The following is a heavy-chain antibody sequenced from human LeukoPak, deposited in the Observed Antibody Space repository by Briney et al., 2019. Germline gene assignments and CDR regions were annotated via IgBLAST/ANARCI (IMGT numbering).Heavy chain of an antibody. D-gene: IGHD3-10*02. CDR3: ASSNYVSTDY. V-gene: IGHV4-39*01. J-gene: IGHJ4*02. CDR1: GGSISSSSYY. Sequence: SETLSLTCTVSGGSISSSSYYWGWIRQPPGKGLEWIGSIYYSGSTYYNPSLKSRVTISVDTSKNQFSLKLSSVTAADTAVYYCASSNYVSTDYWGQGTLVTVSS. CDR2: IYYSGST.